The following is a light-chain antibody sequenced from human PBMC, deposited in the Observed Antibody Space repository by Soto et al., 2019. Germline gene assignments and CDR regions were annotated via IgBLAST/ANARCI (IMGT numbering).Light chain of an antibody. V-gene: IGKV1-6*02. Sequence: AIQMTPSPSSLSASVGDRVTITCRASQAIGNNLGWYQQKPGQAPKLLIYAATSLQSGVPSRFSGSESGTDSTLTISSLQPEDFATYYCLQDYSYPRSFGQGTKVDIK. CDR2: AAT. J-gene: IGKJ1*01. CDR1: QAIGNN. CDR3: LQDYSYPRS.